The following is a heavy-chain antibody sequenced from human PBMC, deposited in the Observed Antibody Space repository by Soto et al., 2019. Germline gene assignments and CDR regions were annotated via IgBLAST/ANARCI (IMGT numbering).Heavy chain of an antibody. Sequence: SSETLSLTCTVSGGSISSGDYYWSWIRQPPGKGLEWIGYIYDSGSTYYNASLKSRVTISLDTSRNQFSLKLTSVSAADTAVYYCARGGNYYGLRVWGQGTTVTVSS. V-gene: IGHV4-30-4*01. CDR3: ARGGNYYGLRV. CDR2: IYDSGST. CDR1: GGSISSGDYY. J-gene: IGHJ6*02.